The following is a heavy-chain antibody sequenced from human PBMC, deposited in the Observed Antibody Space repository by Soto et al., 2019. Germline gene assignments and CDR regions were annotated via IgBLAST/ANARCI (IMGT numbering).Heavy chain of an antibody. CDR2: IYPGDSDT. CDR1: GYSFTTYW. V-gene: IGHV5-51*01. J-gene: IGHJ4*02. CDR3: ARQYSSFDY. Sequence: PGESLKISCKGSGYSFTTYWIGWVRQMPGKGLEWMGIIYPGDSDTKYSPSFQGQVTISADRSTSTAFLQWSSLKASDTAMYYCARQYSSFDYWGQGTLVTVSS. D-gene: IGHD6-13*01.